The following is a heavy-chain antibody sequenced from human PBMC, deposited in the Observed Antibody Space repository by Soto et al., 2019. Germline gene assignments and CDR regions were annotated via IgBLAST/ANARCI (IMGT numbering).Heavy chain of an antibody. V-gene: IGHV3-33*01. CDR1: GFTFNSFG. Sequence: QVQLVESGGGVVQPGTSLRLSCEASGFTFNSFGMHWVRQAPGKGLEWVAVIWHDGTNKYYVDSVKGRFTISRDNSKDTLHLQMSNLRAEDTAVYYCARTGLQIVQATSYYYGLDVWGQGTTVTVSS. CDR3: ARTGLQIVQATSYYYGLDV. D-gene: IGHD2-8*01. CDR2: IWHDGTNK. J-gene: IGHJ6*02.